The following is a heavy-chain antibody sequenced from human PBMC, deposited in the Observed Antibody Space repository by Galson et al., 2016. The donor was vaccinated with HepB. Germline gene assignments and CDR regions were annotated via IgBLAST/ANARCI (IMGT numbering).Heavy chain of an antibody. CDR2: ISYDGSLK. Sequence: SLRLSCAASEFPFSTYGMHWVRQAPGKGLEWVSAISYDGSLKYYADSVQGRFTISRDNPKNTLFLQMDSLRTEDTAVYYCARDANLLIINDGFDIWGQGTMVTVSS. CDR3: ARDANLLIINDGFDI. CDR1: EFPFSTYG. J-gene: IGHJ3*02. V-gene: IGHV3-30*03. D-gene: IGHD3-10*01.